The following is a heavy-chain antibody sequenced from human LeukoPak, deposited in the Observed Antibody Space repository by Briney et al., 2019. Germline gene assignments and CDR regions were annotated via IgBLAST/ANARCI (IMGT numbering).Heavy chain of an antibody. J-gene: IGHJ4*02. Sequence: PGGSLRLSCAASGFTFSSYGMHWVRQAPGKGLEWVAVISYDGSNKYYADSVKGRFTISRDNSKNTLYLQMNSLRAEDTAVYYCARDNRYGDYYFDYWGQGTLVTVSS. CDR3: ARDNRYGDYYFDY. D-gene: IGHD4-17*01. CDR1: GFTFSSYG. CDR2: ISYDGSNK. V-gene: IGHV3-30*03.